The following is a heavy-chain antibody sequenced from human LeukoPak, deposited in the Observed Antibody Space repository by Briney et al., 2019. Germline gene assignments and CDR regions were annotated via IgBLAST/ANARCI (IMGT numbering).Heavy chain of an antibody. CDR3: ARVGGIAAAGIPDYYYCMDV. CDR1: GFTFNSYS. Sequence: GGSLRLSCAASGFTFNSYSMNWVRQAPGKGLEWVSSISSSSSYIYYADSVKGRFTISRDNAKNSLYLQMNSLRAEDTAVYYCARVGGIAAAGIPDYYYCMDVWGKGTTVTVSS. V-gene: IGHV3-21*01. CDR2: ISSSSSYI. J-gene: IGHJ6*04. D-gene: IGHD6-13*01.